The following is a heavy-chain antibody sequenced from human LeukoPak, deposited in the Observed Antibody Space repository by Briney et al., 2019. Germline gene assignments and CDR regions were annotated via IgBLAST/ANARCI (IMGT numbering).Heavy chain of an antibody. V-gene: IGHV3-33*01. D-gene: IGHD5-12*01. CDR1: GFTFSSYG. CDR2: IWYDGSNK. CDR3: AREYSGYEDAFDI. Sequence: GGSLRLSCAASGFTFSSYGMHWVRQAPGKGLEWVAVIWYDGSNKYYADSVKGRFTISRDNSKNTLYLQMNSLRAEDTAVYYCAREYSGYEDAFDIWGQGTMVTVSS. J-gene: IGHJ3*02.